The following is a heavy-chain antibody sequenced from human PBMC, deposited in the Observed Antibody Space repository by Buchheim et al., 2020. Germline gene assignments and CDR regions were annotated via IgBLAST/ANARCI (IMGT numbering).Heavy chain of an antibody. Sequence: QVQLVQSGAEVKKPGASVKVSCKVSGYTFTSYDINWVRQATGQGLEWMGWMNPNSGNTGYAQKFQGRVTMTRNTSISNAYMELSSLRSEDTAVYYCVRSKAPRLLWFRDNWFDPWGQGTL. D-gene: IGHD3-10*01. V-gene: IGHV1-8*01. CDR3: VRSKAPRLLWFRDNWFDP. J-gene: IGHJ5*02. CDR1: GYTFTSYD. CDR2: MNPNSGNT.